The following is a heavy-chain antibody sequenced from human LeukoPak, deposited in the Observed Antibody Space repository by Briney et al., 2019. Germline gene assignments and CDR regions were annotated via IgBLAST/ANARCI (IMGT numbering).Heavy chain of an antibody. V-gene: IGHV4-59*01. CDR1: GGPISSYY. CDR3: ARVARYYFDY. J-gene: IGHJ4*02. Sequence: SETLSLTCTVSGGPISSYYWSWIRQPPGKGLEWIGYIYYSGSTNYNPSLKSRVTISVDTSKNQFSLKLSSVTAADTAVYYCARVARYYFDYWGQGTLVTVSS. CDR2: IYYSGST.